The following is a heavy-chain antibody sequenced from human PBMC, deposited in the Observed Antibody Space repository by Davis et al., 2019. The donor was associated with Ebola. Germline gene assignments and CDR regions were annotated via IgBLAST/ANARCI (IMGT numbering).Heavy chain of an antibody. J-gene: IGHJ6*02. CDR2: IYYSGST. Sequence: MPSETLSLTCTVSGGSISSYYWSWIRQPPGKGLEWIGYIYYSGSTNYNPSLKSRVTISVDTSKNQFSLKLSSVTAADTAVYYCAREGWGIAAARTGTYYYGMDVWGQGTTVTVSS. D-gene: IGHD6-13*01. CDR3: AREGWGIAAARTGTYYYGMDV. V-gene: IGHV4-59*01. CDR1: GGSISSYY.